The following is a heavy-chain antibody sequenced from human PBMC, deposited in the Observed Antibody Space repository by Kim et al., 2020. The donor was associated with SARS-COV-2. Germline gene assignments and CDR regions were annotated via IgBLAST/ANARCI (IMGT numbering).Heavy chain of an antibody. J-gene: IGHJ5*02. V-gene: IGHV4-30-4*01. CDR1: GGSISSGDYY. CDR3: ARTCITMVRGVRNWFDP. Sequence: SETLSLTCTVSGGSISSGDYYWSWIRQPPGKGLEWIGYIYYSGSTYYNPSLKSRVTISVDTSKNQFSLKLSSVTAADTAVYYCARTCITMVRGVRNWFDPWGQGTLGTVSS. CDR2: IYYSGST. D-gene: IGHD3-10*01.